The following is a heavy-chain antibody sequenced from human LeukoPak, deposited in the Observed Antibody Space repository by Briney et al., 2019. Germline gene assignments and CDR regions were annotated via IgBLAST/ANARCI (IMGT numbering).Heavy chain of an antibody. V-gene: IGHV4-4*07. J-gene: IGHJ6*03. D-gene: IGHD2-2*01. CDR2: IYTSGST. CDR3: ARAMGGIVVVPAAMSHYYYYMDV. CDR1: GGSISSYY. Sequence: SETLSLNCTVSGGSISSYYWSWIRQPAGKGLEWIGRIYTSGSTNYNPSLKSRVTMSVDTSKNQFSLKLSSVTAADTAVYYCARAMGGIVVVPAAMSHYYYYMDVWGKGTTVTVSS.